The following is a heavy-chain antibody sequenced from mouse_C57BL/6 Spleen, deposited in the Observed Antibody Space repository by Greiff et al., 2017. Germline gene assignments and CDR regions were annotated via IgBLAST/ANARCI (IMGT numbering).Heavy chain of an antibody. V-gene: IGHV5-6*01. CDR1: GFTFSSYG. D-gene: IGHD2-3*01. J-gene: IGHJ2*01. CDR2: ISSGGSYT. CDR3: ARQRGDGYYVDY. Sequence: EVKLVESGGDLVKPGGSLKLSCAASGFTFSSYGMSWVRQTPDKRLEWVATISSGGSYTYYPDSVKGRFTLTRDNAKNTLYLQMSSLKSEDTAMYYGARQRGDGYYVDYWGQGTTLTVSS.